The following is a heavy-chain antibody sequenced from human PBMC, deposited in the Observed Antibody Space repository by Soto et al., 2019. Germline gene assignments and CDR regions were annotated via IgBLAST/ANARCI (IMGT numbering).Heavy chain of an antibody. CDR1: GSTFSNDW. J-gene: IGHJ6*02. CDR3: ARARSYSLDV. CDR2: INSDGSST. Sequence: EVQLVESGGGLLQPGGSLRLSCAVSGSTFSNDWMHWVRQAPGKGLVWVSHINSDGSSTNYADFVKGRFTIARDNAKNTFYLLMNSLRAEDTAVYYCARARSYSLDVWGQGTTVTVSS. V-gene: IGHV3-74*01.